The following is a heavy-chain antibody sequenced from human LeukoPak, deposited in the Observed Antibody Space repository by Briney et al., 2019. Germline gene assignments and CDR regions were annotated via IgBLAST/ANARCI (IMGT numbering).Heavy chain of an antibody. Sequence: SETLSLTCTVSGGSISSGGYYWSWIRQPPGKGLEWIGYIYHSGSTYYNPSLKSRVTISVDRSKNQFSLKLSSVTAADTAVYYCARDAVPQENNWYFDLWGRSTLVTVSS. V-gene: IGHV4-30-2*01. CDR2: IYHSGST. D-gene: IGHD1-1*01. CDR1: GGSISSGGYY. J-gene: IGHJ2*01. CDR3: ARDAVPQENNWYFDL.